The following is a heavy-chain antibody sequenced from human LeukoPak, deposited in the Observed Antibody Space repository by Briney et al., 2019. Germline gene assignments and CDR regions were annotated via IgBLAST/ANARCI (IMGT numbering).Heavy chain of an antibody. Sequence: AGGSLRLSCAASGFTFSSYSMNWVRQAPAKGLEWVSSISSSSSYIYYADSVKGRFTISRDNAKNSLYLQMNSLRAEDTAVYYCARDQYYYDTNAFDIWGQGTMVTVSS. J-gene: IGHJ3*02. CDR3: ARDQYYYDTNAFDI. CDR1: GFTFSSYS. CDR2: ISSSSSYI. V-gene: IGHV3-21*01. D-gene: IGHD3-22*01.